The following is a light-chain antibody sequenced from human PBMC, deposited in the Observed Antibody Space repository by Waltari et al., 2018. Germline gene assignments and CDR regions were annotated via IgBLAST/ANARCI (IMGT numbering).Light chain of an antibody. Sequence: EIVLTQSPGTLSLSPGERVTLSCRANQSVSRALAWYQQKPGQAPRLLLYGASTRATGIPDRFSGSGSGTDFSLTISRLEPEDFAVYYCQHYVRLPVTFGQGTKVEIK. CDR3: QHYVRLPVT. CDR2: GAS. V-gene: IGKV3-20*01. CDR1: QSVSRA. J-gene: IGKJ1*01.